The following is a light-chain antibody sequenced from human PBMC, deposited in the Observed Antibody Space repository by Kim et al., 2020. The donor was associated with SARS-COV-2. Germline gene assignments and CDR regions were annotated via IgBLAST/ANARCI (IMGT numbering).Light chain of an antibody. J-gene: IGKJ1*01. CDR2: AAS. V-gene: IGKV1-27*01. CDR3: QKCDSAPWT. CDR1: QNISNY. Sequence: ASEGDSVTITCRASQNISNYLAWFQLKPGKAPKLLIYAASALQPGVPSRFSGSGSGTDFTLTVTSLQPEDVATYYCQKCDSAPWTFGQGTKVDIK.